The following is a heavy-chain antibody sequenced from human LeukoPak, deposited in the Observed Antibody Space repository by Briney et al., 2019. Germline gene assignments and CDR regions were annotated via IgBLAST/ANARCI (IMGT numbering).Heavy chain of an antibody. V-gene: IGHV4-34*01. CDR1: GGSFSGYC. CDR3: AAAAGQLDV. CDR2: LNHSGST. Sequence: PSETLSLTCAVYGGSFSGYCWSWIRQPPGKGLEWIGELNHSGSTNYNPSPKSRVTISVDTSKNQFSLKLSSVTAADTAVYYCAAAAGQLDVWGKGTTVTVSS. D-gene: IGHD6-13*01. J-gene: IGHJ6*04.